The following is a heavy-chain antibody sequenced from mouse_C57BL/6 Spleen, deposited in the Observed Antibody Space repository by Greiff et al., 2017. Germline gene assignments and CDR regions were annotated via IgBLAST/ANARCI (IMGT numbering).Heavy chain of an antibody. V-gene: IGHV2-2*01. CDR1: GFSLTSYG. Sequence: VKLQESGPGLVQPSQSLSITCTVSGFSLTSYGVHWVRQSPGKGLEWLGVIWSGGSTDYNAAFISRLSISKDNSKSQVFFKMNSLQADDTAIYYCAGDYGSSYGYFDVWGTGTTVTVSS. CDR3: AGDYGSSYGYFDV. D-gene: IGHD1-1*01. CDR2: IWSGGST. J-gene: IGHJ1*03.